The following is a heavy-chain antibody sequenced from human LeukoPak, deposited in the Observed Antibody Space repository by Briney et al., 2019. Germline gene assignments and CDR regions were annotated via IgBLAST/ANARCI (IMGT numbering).Heavy chain of an antibody. J-gene: IGHJ4*02. CDR1: GGSISSYY. Sequence: SETLSLTCTVSGGSISSYYWCWIRQPPGKGLEWIWYIYYSGSTNYNPSLKSRVTISVDTSKNQFSLKLSSVTAADTAVYYCARGAGYYDTIDYWGQGTLVTVSS. V-gene: IGHV4-59*01. D-gene: IGHD3-22*01. CDR3: ARGAGYYDTIDY. CDR2: IYYSGST.